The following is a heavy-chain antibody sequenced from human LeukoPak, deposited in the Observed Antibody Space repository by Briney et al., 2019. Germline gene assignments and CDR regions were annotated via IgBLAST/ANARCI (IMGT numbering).Heavy chain of an antibody. D-gene: IGHD6-6*01. J-gene: IGHJ5*02. CDR1: GYSFTSYW. V-gene: IGHV5-51*01. Sequence: GESLKISCKGSGYSFTSYWIGWVRQMPGKGLEWMGIIYPGDSDTRYSPSFQGQVTISADKSISTAYLQWSSLKASDTAMYYCARSISSSSREVRWFDPWGQGTLVTVSP. CDR2: IYPGDSDT. CDR3: ARSISSSSREVRWFDP.